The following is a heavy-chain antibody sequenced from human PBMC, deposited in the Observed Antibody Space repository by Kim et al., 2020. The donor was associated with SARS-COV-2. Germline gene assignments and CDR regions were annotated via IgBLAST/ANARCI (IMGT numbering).Heavy chain of an antibody. D-gene: IGHD1-20*01. CDR3: ARTSGITGTVGY. V-gene: IGHV4-34*01. J-gene: IGHJ4*02. Sequence: TYNPSLKSRVTISVDTSKNQFSLKLSSVTAADTAVYYCARTSGITGTVGYWGQGTLVTVSS.